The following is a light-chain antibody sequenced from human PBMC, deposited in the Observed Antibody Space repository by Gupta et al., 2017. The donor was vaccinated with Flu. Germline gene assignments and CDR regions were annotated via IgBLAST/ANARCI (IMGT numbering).Light chain of an antibody. Sequence: PSSLSASVGDRVTITCRASQSISRYLNWYQQKPGKTPKFLIYDASSLQGGVPSRFSGSGSGTDFTLTINRLQPEDFATYYCQQSDSTPHTFGGGTTVEIK. V-gene: IGKV1-39*01. CDR3: QQSDSTPHT. J-gene: IGKJ4*01. CDR1: QSISRY. CDR2: DAS.